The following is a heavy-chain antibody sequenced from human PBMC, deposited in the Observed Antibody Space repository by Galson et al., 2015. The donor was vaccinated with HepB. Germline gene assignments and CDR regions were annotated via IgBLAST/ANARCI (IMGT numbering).Heavy chain of an antibody. CDR2: INSDGSST. Sequence: SLRLSCAASGFTFSGYWMHWVRQAPGKGLVWVSRINSDGSSTSYADSVKGRFTISRDNAKNTLYLQMNSLRAEDTAVYYCAREDYGSGSYYLGYWGQGTLATVSS. CDR3: AREDYGSGSYYLGY. J-gene: IGHJ4*02. CDR1: GFTFSGYW. V-gene: IGHV3-74*01. D-gene: IGHD3-10*01.